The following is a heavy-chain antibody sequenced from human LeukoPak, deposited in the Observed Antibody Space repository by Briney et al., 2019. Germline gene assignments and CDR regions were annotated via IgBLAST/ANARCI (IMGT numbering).Heavy chain of an antibody. J-gene: IGHJ4*02. V-gene: IGHV3-23*01. CDR2: ISVSGGST. CDR3: AKVAVGSTTYFFSFDS. Sequence: GGSLRLSCAASGFTFSKYAMSSVRQAPGKGLEWVSAISVSGGSTYYADSVKGRFTISRDNSKNTLYLQMNSLRAEDTAVYYCAKVAVGSTTYFFSFDSWGQGTLVTVSS. CDR1: GFTFSKYA. D-gene: IGHD1-26*01.